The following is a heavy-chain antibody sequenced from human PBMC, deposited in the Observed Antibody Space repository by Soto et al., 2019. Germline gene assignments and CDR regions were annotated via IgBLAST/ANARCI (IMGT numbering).Heavy chain of an antibody. CDR1: GYTFTGYY. CDR2: VNTNSGGT. CDR3: ARDTGAAATDY. Sequence: ASVKASCKASGYTFTGYYMPWVRQAPGQGLEWMGWVNTNSGGTNYAQKFQGRVTMTRDTPISRAYRELSSLRSDDTAVYYCARDTGAAATDYGGQGTRVTVYS. D-gene: IGHD6-13*01. J-gene: IGHJ4*02. V-gene: IGHV1-2*02.